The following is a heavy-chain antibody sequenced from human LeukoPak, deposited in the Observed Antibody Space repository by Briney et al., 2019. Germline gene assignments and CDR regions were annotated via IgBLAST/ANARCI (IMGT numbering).Heavy chain of an antibody. CDR2: IYYSGST. D-gene: IGHD5-18*01. CDR3: ARGSIGGYTYGGAFDI. Sequence: PSETLSLTCTVSGGSISNSGYYWAWIRQPPGKGLDWIGSIYYSGSTYYNSSLKSRVTISEDTSKNQFSVKLSFVTAADSAVYYCARGSIGGYTYGGAFDIWGQGTMVTVSS. V-gene: IGHV4-39*07. J-gene: IGHJ3*02. CDR1: GGSISNSGYY.